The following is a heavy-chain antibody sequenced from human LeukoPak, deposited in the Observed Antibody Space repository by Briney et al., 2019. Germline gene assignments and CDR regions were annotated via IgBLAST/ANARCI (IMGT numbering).Heavy chain of an antibody. CDR3: ASAYYGGNSDAFDI. CDR1: GYSFTNYW. Sequence: GESLQISCQGSGYSFTNYWIGWVRQMPGKGLEWMGIIYPGDSDTRYSPSFQGQVTISADKSISTASLQWSSLKASDTAMYYCASAYYGGNSDAFDIWGQGTMVTVSS. J-gene: IGHJ3*02. V-gene: IGHV5-51*01. CDR2: IYPGDSDT. D-gene: IGHD4-23*01.